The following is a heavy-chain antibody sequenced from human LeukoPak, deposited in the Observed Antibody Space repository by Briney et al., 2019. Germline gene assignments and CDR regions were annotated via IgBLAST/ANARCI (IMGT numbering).Heavy chain of an antibody. CDR2: ISFDGNDK. CDR3: ARDTRRGSYPALVFDY. Sequence: PGRSLRLSCAASGFTFSNYGMHWVRQAPGKGLEWVAVISFDGNDKFYGDSVKGRFTISRDNSKDTLDLQMNSLRPEDTAVYYCARDTRRGSYPALVFDYWGQGTLVTVSS. J-gene: IGHJ4*02. CDR1: GFTFSNYG. V-gene: IGHV3-30*03. D-gene: IGHD1-26*01.